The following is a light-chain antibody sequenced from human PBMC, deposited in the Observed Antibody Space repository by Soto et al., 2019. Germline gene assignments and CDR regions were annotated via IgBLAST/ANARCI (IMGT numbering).Light chain of an antibody. V-gene: IGKV1-9*01. Sequence: IQLTETPSSLSASVGDRVTITCRASQGISSFLAWYQQKPGKAPKLLIYAASSLQSGVPSKFSGSGFGTDSTLTITSLQPDDFAPYYCQQVESYPSTFGGGTKVEMK. J-gene: IGKJ4*01. CDR1: QGISSF. CDR2: AAS. CDR3: QQVESYPST.